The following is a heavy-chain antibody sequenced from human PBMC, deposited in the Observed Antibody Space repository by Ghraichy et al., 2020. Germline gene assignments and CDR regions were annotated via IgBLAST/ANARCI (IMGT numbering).Heavy chain of an antibody. CDR3: VRVRGMAAVGTYFDY. CDR1: GFTFSDHY. J-gene: IGHJ4*02. CDR2: TRDKSNGYTT. Sequence: GGSLRLSCAASGFTFSDHYMDWVRQAPGKGLEWVGRTRDKSNGYTTDYAASVKGRFTISRDDSKSSSYLQMNSLKIEDTAVYYCVRVRGMAAVGTYFDYWGQGILVTVSS. D-gene: IGHD6-13*01. V-gene: IGHV3-72*01.